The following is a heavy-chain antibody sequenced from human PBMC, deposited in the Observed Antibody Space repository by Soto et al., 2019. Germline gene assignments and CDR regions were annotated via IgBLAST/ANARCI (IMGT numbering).Heavy chain of an antibody. V-gene: IGHV4-30-4*08. CDR2: IYYSGNT. D-gene: IGHD3-10*01. CDR1: GGSISSGYY. CDR3: ARVGGYGMDV. J-gene: IGHJ6*02. Sequence: PSETLSLTCTVSGGSISSGYYWSWIRQYPGKGLEWIGYIYYSGNTYYNPSLKSRVTISVDTSKNQFSLKLSSVTAADTAVYYCARVGGYGMDVWGQGTTVTVSS.